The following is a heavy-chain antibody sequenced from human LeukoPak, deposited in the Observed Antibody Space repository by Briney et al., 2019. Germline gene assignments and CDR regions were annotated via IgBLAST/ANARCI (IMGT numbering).Heavy chain of an antibody. J-gene: IGHJ4*02. V-gene: IGHV1-46*01. CDR2: IYPRDGST. CDR1: GYAFASNY. Sequence: ASVKVSCKASGYAFASNYIHWVRQAPGQGLEWMGMIYPRDGSTSYAQKFQGRVTVTRDTSTSTVHMELSGLRSEDTAVYYCARDQEGFDYWGQGTLVTVSS. CDR3: ARDQEGFDY.